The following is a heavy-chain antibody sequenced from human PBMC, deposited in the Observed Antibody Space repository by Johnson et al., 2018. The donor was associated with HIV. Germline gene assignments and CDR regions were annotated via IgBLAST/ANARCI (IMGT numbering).Heavy chain of an antibody. V-gene: IGHV3-30-3*01. CDR3: AREGYSYDSSGYYSPFDI. CDR2: ISYDGRNK. Sequence: QVQLVESGGGVVQPGGSLRLSCAASGFTFSSYAMHWVRQAPGKGLEWVAVISYDGRNKYYADSVKGRFTISRDNSKITLYLQMNSLRAEDTAVYYCAREGYSYDSSGYYSPFDIWGQGTMVTVSS. J-gene: IGHJ3*02. D-gene: IGHD3-22*01. CDR1: GFTFSSYA.